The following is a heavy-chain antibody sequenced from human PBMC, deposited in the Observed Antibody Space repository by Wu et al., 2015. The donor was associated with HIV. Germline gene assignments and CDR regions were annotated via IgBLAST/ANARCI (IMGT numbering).Heavy chain of an antibody. V-gene: IGHV1-2*02. D-gene: IGHD3-10*01. CDR2: ISPNTGGT. J-gene: IGHJ3*01. CDR1: GIPFAASY. Sequence: QVQLVQSGAELKKPLASIKVSCKTSGIPFAASYIHWVRQAPGQGLEWMGWISPNTGGTVYAHKFQGRVTWTADRSISTAYMEMTSLGSDDSAVYYCAKGRSDVDPHEALDLWGQGTMVTVSS. CDR3: AKGRSDVDPHEALDL.